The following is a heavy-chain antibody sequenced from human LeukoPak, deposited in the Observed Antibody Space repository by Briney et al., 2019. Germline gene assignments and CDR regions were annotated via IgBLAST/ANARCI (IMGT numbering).Heavy chain of an antibody. D-gene: IGHD6-13*01. CDR3: ASPGRGYSSSRGLYYFDY. CDR2: IYYSGST. Sequence: KASETLSLTCTVSGGSISSSSYYWGWIRQPPGKGLEWIGSIYYSGSTYYNPSLKSRVTISVDTSKNQFSLKLSSVTAADTAVYYCASPGRGYSSSRGLYYFDYWGQGTLVAVSS. V-gene: IGHV4-39*01. CDR1: GGSISSSSYY. J-gene: IGHJ4*02.